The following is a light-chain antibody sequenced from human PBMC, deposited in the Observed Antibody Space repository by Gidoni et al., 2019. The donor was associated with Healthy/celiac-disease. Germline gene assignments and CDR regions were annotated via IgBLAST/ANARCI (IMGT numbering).Light chain of an antibody. Sequence: QSVLTQPPSVSGAQGTGSTISCTGGSSNLGAGYDVHWYQQLPGTAPKLLIYGNSNRPSGVPDRFSGSKSGTSASLAITGLQAEDEADYYCQSYDSSLSGSEVFGTGTKVTVL. J-gene: IGLJ1*01. V-gene: IGLV1-40*01. CDR2: GNS. CDR3: QSYDSSLSGSEV. CDR1: SSNLGAGYD.